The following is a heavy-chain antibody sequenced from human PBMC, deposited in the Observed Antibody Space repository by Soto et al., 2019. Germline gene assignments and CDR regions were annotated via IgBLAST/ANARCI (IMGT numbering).Heavy chain of an antibody. Sequence: EVQLVESGGGLVQPGGSLRLSCAASGFAFDSYSMHWVRQVPGEGLVWVSRIDYDGTTTTYADSVKGRFTISRDNAKNTLYLQMTRLRAEDTAVYYCTRGPRSSSAGRGAYWGQGTLVTVSS. J-gene: IGHJ4*02. CDR1: GFAFDSYS. D-gene: IGHD6-13*01. V-gene: IGHV3-74*01. CDR2: IDYDGTTT. CDR3: TRGPRSSSAGRGAY.